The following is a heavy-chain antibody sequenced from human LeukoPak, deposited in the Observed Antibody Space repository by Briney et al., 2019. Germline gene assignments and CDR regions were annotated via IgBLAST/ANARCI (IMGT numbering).Heavy chain of an antibody. CDR1: GFTFSSYS. Sequence: GGSLRLSCAASGFTFSSYSMNWVHQAPGRGLDWVSSISSGSNYIYYVDSVKGRFTISRDNAKNSLFLQMNSLRAEDTAVYFCARSKPWGYCSGGSCYPTYYYYYYMDVWGKGTTVTVSS. CDR2: ISSGSNYI. J-gene: IGHJ6*03. V-gene: IGHV3-21*01. CDR3: ARSKPWGYCSGGSCYPTYYYYYYMDV. D-gene: IGHD2-15*01.